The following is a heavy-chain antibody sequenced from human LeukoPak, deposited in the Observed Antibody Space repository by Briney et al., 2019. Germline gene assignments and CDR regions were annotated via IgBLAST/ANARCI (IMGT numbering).Heavy chain of an antibody. V-gene: IGHV3-30*02. J-gene: IGHJ4*02. CDR1: GFTFSSYE. CDR2: IRYDGTNK. Sequence: GGSLRLSCAASGFTFSSYEMNWVRQAPGKGLEWVAFIRYDGTNKYYADSVKGRFTISRDNSKNTLYLQMNSLRAEDTAVYYCAKDMDVGDYGSGDYSDYCGQGTLVTVSS. CDR3: AKDMDVGDYGSGDYSDY. D-gene: IGHD3-10*01.